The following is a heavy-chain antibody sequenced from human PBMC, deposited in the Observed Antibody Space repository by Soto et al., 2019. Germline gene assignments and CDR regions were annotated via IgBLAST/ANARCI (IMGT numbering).Heavy chain of an antibody. V-gene: IGHV3-23*01. CDR1: GFTFSSYA. CDR3: AKATYDSSGPLVQH. J-gene: IGHJ1*01. CDR2: ISGSGGST. D-gene: IGHD3-22*01. Sequence: PGGSLRLSCAASGFTFSSYAMSWVRQAPGKGLEWVSAISGSGGSTYYADSVKGRFTISRDNSKNTLYLQMNSLRAEDTAVYYCAKATYDSSGPLVQHWGQGTLVTVSS.